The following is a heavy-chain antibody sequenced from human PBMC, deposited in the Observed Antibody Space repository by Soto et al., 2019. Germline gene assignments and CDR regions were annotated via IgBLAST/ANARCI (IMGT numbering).Heavy chain of an antibody. CDR3: AEGFWEDSVVVVAAPVLDY. V-gene: IGHV3-23*01. CDR1: GFTFSSYA. CDR2: ISGSGGST. D-gene: IGHD2-15*01. J-gene: IGHJ4*02. Sequence: EVQLLESGGGLVQPGGSLRLSCAASGFTFSSYAMSWVRQAPGKGLEWVSAISGSGGSTYYADSVKGRFTISRDNSKNTLYLQMKSLRAEDTAVYYCAEGFWEDSVVVVAAPVLDYWGQGTLVTVSS.